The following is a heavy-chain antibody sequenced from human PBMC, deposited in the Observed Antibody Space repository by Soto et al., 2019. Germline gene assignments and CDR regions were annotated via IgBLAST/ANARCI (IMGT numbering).Heavy chain of an antibody. CDR1: GGSISSYY. CDR2: IYYSGST. D-gene: IGHD5-12*01. CDR3: ARTIVDTITEFDY. V-gene: IGHV4-59*01. Sequence: SETLSLTCTVSGGSISSYYWSWIRQPPGKGLEWIGYIYYSGSTNYNPSLKSRVTISVDTSKNQFSLKLSSVTAADTAVYYCARTIVDTITEFDYWGQGTLVTVSS. J-gene: IGHJ4*02.